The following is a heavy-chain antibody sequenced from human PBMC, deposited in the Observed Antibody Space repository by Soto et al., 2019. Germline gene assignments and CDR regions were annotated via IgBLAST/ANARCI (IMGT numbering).Heavy chain of an antibody. CDR3: ARDGVGATTFFGFLDY. D-gene: IGHD1-26*01. J-gene: IGHJ4*02. Sequence: GGSLRLSCATSGCTFSSYAMHWVRQAPGKGLEWVAIIRFDGSDEHYGDSVEGRFTISRDNSKNMLYLQMNSLRVEDTAVYYCARDGVGATTFFGFLDYWGQGTLVTVSS. CDR1: GCTFSSYA. CDR2: IRFDGSDE. V-gene: IGHV3-30*02.